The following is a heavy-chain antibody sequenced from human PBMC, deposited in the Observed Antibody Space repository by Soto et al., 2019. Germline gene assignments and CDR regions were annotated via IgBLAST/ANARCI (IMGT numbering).Heavy chain of an antibody. Sequence: GGSLRLSCAASGFTFSSYSMNWVRQAPGKGLEWVSYISSSSSTIYYADSVKGRFTISRDNAKNSLYLQMNSLRDEDTAVYYCARDLVSAGEYYDFWSGYYTGLVDYWGQGTLVTVS. D-gene: IGHD3-3*01. CDR3: ARDLVSAGEYYDFWSGYYTGLVDY. CDR1: GFTFSSYS. V-gene: IGHV3-48*02. J-gene: IGHJ4*02. CDR2: ISSSSSTI.